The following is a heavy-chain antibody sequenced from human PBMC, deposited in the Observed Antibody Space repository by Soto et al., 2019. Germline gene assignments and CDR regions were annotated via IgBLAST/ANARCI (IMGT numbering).Heavy chain of an antibody. CDR2: IYYSGST. CDR1: GGSISSRGYY. Sequence: SETLSLTCTVSGGSISSRGYYWGWIRQPPGKGLEWIGYIYYSGSTYYNPSLKSRVTISVDTSKNQFSLKLSSVTAADTAVYYCARDLGYSGYADYWGQGTLVTVSS. CDR3: ARDLGYSGYADY. D-gene: IGHD5-12*01. J-gene: IGHJ4*02. V-gene: IGHV4-61*08.